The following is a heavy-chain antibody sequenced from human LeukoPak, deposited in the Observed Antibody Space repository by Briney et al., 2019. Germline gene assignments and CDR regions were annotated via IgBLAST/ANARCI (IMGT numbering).Heavy chain of an antibody. Sequence: GGSLRLSCAASGFIFSSYWMSCVRQAPGKGLEGVANINQAGSEKYYVDSVKGRFTISRDNAKNSLFLQMNSLRAEDTAVYFCARVVVGVTNRFDPWGQGTLVIVSS. CDR1: GFIFSSYW. J-gene: IGHJ5*02. CDR2: INQAGSEK. V-gene: IGHV3-7*05. D-gene: IGHD2-15*01. CDR3: ARVVVGVTNRFDP.